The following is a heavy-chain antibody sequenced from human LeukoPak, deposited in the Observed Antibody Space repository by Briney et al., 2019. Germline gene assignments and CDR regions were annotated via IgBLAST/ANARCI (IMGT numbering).Heavy chain of an antibody. CDR2: INPNSGGT. V-gene: IGHV1-2*02. J-gene: IGHJ4*02. D-gene: IGHD3-10*01. CDR1: GSTFTRYY. Sequence: APVKVSCKAPGSTFTRYYMHWVRQAPGQGLEWMGWINPNSGGTNYAQKFQGRVTMTRDTFISTAYMELSSLRSDDTAVYYCASPDYINYGSGTYCLSYWGQGTLVTVSS. CDR3: ASPDYINYGSGTYCLSY.